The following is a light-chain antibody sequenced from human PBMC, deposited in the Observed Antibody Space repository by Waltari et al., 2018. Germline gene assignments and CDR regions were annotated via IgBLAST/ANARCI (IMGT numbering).Light chain of an antibody. CDR3: SSYAGGSSLM. CDR2: EVT. CDR1: STDVEGYDP. Sequence: QSALTQPPSASGSPGQSSTISCTGISTDVEGYDPVFWYQHHPGKAPKLLISEVTKRPSGVPDRFSGSKSDNTASLAVSGLQAEDEADYYCSSYAGGSSLMFGGGTKLTVL. J-gene: IGLJ3*02. V-gene: IGLV2-8*01.